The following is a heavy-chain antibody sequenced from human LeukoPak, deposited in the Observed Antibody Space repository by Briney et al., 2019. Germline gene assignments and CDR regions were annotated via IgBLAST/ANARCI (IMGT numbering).Heavy chain of an antibody. D-gene: IGHD4-17*01. Sequence: PSETLSLTCTVSGGSISIHYWSWIRQPPGKGLEWIGYIYYSGSTNFNPSLKSQVTISVDTSKNQFSLTLSSVTAADTAVYYCARENGDYGGQVDHWGQGTLVTVSS. CDR3: ARENGDYGGQVDH. CDR1: GGSISIHY. J-gene: IGHJ4*02. V-gene: IGHV4-59*11. CDR2: IYYSGST.